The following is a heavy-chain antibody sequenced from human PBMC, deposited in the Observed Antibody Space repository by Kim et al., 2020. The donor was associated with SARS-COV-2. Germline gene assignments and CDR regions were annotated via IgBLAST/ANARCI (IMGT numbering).Heavy chain of an antibody. CDR3: ARPSMVRGLPYGMDV. J-gene: IGHJ6*02. CDR1: GYGFTSYW. V-gene: IGHV5-51*01. CDR2: IYPSDSDT. D-gene: IGHD3-10*01. Sequence: GESLKISCKGSGYGFTSYWIGWVRQMPGKGLEWMGIIYPSDSDTRYSPSFQGQVTISADKSISTAYLQWSSLKASDTAMYYCARPSMVRGLPYGMDVWGQGTTVTVSS.